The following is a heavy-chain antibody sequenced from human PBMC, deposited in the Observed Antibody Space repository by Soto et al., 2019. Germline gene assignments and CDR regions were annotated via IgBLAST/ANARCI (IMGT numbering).Heavy chain of an antibody. D-gene: IGHD4-4*01. CDR1: GFTFSSYA. CDR2: ISGSGGST. V-gene: IGHV3-23*01. Sequence: GGSLRLSCAASGFTFSSYAMSWVRQAPGKGLEWVSAISGSGGSTYYADSVRGRFTISRDNSKNTLYLQMNSLRAEDTAVYYCAKAGPPTVTLDPFDYWGQGTLVTVSS. CDR3: AKAGPPTVTLDPFDY. J-gene: IGHJ4*02.